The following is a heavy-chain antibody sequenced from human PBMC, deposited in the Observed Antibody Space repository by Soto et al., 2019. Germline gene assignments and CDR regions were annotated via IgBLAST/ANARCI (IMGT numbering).Heavy chain of an antibody. CDR1: FYTVTSYV. Sequence: GASGNVACKASFYTVTSYVISWVRQAPVQGLDWMGWISAYNGNTNYAQKLQGRVTMTTDTSTSTAYMELRSLRSDDKAVYYCARDKVRGYYNEKELEYWGQRTMVTVSS. CDR3: ARDKVRGYYNEKELEY. D-gene: IGHD3-10*01. J-gene: IGHJ4*02. V-gene: IGHV1-18*04. CDR2: ISAYNGNT.